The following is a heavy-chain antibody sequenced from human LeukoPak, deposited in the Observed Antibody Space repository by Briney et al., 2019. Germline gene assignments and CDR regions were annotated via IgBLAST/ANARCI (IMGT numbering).Heavy chain of an antibody. CDR1: GFTFSSYA. CDR3: AKGVADAFDI. Sequence: PWGALRLSCAASGFTFSSYAMSWVRQAPGKGLEWVSAISGSGGSTYYADSVKGRFTISRDNSKNTLYLQMNSLRAEDTAVYYCAKGVADAFDIWGQGTMVTVSS. V-gene: IGHV3-23*01. D-gene: IGHD3-3*01. CDR2: ISGSGGST. J-gene: IGHJ3*02.